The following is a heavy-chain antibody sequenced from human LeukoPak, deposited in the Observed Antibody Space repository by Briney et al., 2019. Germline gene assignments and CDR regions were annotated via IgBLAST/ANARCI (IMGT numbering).Heavy chain of an antibody. V-gene: IGHV3-74*01. Sequence: GGSLRLSCAASGFTFSSYWMHWVRQAPGKGLVWVSRINSDGSSTSYADSVKGRFTISRDNAKNTLYLQMNSLRAEDTAVYYCARDHHPGIAVAGPYYYYGMDVWGQGTTVTVSS. CDR1: GFTFSSYW. D-gene: IGHD6-19*01. CDR3: ARDHHPGIAVAGPYYYYGMDV. CDR2: INSDGSST. J-gene: IGHJ6*02.